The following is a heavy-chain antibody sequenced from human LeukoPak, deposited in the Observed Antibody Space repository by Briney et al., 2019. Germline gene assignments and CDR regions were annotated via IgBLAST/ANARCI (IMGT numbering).Heavy chain of an antibody. CDR2: ISWNSGSI. J-gene: IGHJ6*03. CDR3: AKSLAGRAAKRGDYYYYMDA. Sequence: GGSLRLSCAASGFTFDDYAMHWVRQAPGKGLEWVSGISWNSGSIGYADSVKGRFTISRDNAKNSLYLQMNSLRAEDMALYYCAKSLAGRAAKRGDYYYYMDAWGKGTTVTVSS. V-gene: IGHV3-9*03. D-gene: IGHD2-15*01. CDR1: GFTFDDYA.